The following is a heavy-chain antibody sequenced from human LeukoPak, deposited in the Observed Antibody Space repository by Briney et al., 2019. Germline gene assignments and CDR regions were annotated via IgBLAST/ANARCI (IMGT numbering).Heavy chain of an antibody. V-gene: IGHV3-21*01. CDR2: ISSSSGHI. Sequence: PGGSLRLSCAVSGFAFSNYNMNWVRQAPGKGLEWVASISSSSGHIHYADSVKGRFTISRDNAKNSLYLQMNSLRAEDTAIYYCARHVGISFWGQGTLVTVSS. D-gene: IGHD7-27*01. J-gene: IGHJ4*02. CDR1: GFAFSNYN. CDR3: ARHVGISF.